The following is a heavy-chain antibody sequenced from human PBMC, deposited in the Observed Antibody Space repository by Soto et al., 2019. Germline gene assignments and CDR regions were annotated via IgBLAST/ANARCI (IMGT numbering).Heavy chain of an antibody. CDR2: ISGSGGST. CDR3: AKPPRDRDYDYIWGSYRYTDIDY. CDR1: GFTFSSYA. J-gene: IGHJ4*02. Sequence: GGSLRLSCAASGFTFSSYAMSWVRQAPGKGLEWVSAISGSGGSTYYADSVKGRFTISRDNSKNTLYLQMNSLRAEDTAVYYCAKPPRDRDYDYIWGSYRYTDIDYWGQGTLVTVSS. D-gene: IGHD3-16*02. V-gene: IGHV3-23*01.